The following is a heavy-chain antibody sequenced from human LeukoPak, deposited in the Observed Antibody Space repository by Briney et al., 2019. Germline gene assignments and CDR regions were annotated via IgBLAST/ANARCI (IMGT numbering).Heavy chain of an antibody. D-gene: IGHD1-26*01. Sequence: GGSLRLSCAASGFTFSSYAMHWVRQAPGKGLESVSAISSNGGSTYYANSVKGRFTISRDNSKNTLYLQMGSLRAEDMAVYYCARHSGSYWLSWSDYWGQGTLVTVSS. CDR2: ISSNGGST. J-gene: IGHJ4*02. CDR3: ARHSGSYWLSWSDY. V-gene: IGHV3-64*01. CDR1: GFTFSSYA.